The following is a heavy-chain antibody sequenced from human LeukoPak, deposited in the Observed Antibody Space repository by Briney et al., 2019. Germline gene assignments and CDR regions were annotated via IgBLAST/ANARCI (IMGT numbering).Heavy chain of an antibody. J-gene: IGHJ4*02. CDR3: ASGKVGGVYGDYVGWFDY. D-gene: IGHD4-17*01. V-gene: IGHV1-2*02. Sequence: ASVKVSFKASGYTFTVYYLHWVRQAPGQGLEWMGWINPNSGGSNYAQKFQGRVTMTRDTSISTAYMELSRLRSDDTAVYYCASGKVGGVYGDYVGWFDYWGQGTLVTVSS. CDR1: GYTFTVYY. CDR2: INPNSGGS.